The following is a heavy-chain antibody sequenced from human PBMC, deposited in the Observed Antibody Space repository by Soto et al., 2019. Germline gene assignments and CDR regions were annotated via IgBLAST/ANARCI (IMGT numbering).Heavy chain of an antibody. CDR2: IYYSGST. J-gene: IGHJ6*02. CDR1: GGSISSYY. CDR3: AGAGYYDILTGYGMGV. Sequence: SETLSLTCTVSGGSISSYYWSWIRQPPGKGLEWIGYIYYSGSTNYNPSLKSRVTISVDTSKNQFSLKMSSVTAADTAVYYCAGAGYYDILTGYGMGVWGQGTTVTVSS. D-gene: IGHD3-9*01. V-gene: IGHV4-59*01.